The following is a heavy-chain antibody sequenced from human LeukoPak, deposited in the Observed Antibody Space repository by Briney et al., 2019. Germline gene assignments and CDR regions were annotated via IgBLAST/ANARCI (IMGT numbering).Heavy chain of an antibody. V-gene: IGHV4-34*01. CDR3: ARGGYGDYYSGMDV. D-gene: IGHD3-22*01. J-gene: IGHJ6*02. Sequence: SETLSLTCAVYGGSFSDYYWTWVRQPPGKGLEWIGEINHRGVTTYYPSLKSRVTMSVDTSKNQFSLKLSSVTAADTAVYYCARGGYGDYYSGMDVWGQGTTVTVSS. CDR1: GGSFSDYY. CDR2: INHRGVT.